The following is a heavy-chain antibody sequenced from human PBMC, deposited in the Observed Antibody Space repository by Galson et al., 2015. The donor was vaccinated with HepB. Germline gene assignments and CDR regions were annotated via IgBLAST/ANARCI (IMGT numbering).Heavy chain of an antibody. CDR1: GYTFTSYG. Sequence: SVKVSCKASGYTFTSYGISWVRQAPGQGLEWMGWISAYNGNTNYAQKLQGRVTMTTDTSTSTAYMELRSLRSDDTAVYYCAAHYYDSSGYSPLDYWGQGTLVTVSS. J-gene: IGHJ4*02. D-gene: IGHD3-22*01. V-gene: IGHV1-18*01. CDR2: ISAYNGNT. CDR3: AAHYYDSSGYSPLDY.